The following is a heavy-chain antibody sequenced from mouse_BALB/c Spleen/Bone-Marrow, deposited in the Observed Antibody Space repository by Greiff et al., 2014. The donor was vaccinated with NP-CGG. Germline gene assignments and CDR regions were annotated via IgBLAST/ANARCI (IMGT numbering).Heavy chain of an antibody. CDR2: ISNGGGST. CDR1: GFTFSSYT. Sequence: EVMLVESGGGLVQPGGSLKLSCAASGFTFSSYTMSWVRQTPEKRLEWVAYISNGGGSTYYPDTVKGRFTISRDKAKNTLYLQMSSLKSEDTAMYYCARQIYFPYFDYWGQGTTLTVSS. V-gene: IGHV5-12-2*01. CDR3: ARQIYFPYFDY. D-gene: IGHD2-1*01. J-gene: IGHJ2*01.